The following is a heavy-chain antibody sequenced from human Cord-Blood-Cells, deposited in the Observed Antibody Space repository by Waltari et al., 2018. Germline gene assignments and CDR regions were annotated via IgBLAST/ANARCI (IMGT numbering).Heavy chain of an antibody. CDR2: VDPEDVET. CDR1: GYTFTDSY. CDR3: ATGLEMATRLFDY. Sequence: EVQLVQSGAEEKKPGATVKIPCKDSGYTFTDSYMHWVQQAPGKGLEWMGLVDPEDVETIYAEKFQGRVTITADTSTDTAYMELSSLRSEDTAVYYCATGLEMATRLFDYWGQGTLVTVSS. V-gene: IGHV1-69-2*01. J-gene: IGHJ4*02. D-gene: IGHD5-12*01.